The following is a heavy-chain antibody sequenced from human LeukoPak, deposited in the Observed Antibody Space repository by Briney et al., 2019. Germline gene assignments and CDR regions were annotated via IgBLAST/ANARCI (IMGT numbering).Heavy chain of an antibody. V-gene: IGHV3-23*01. CDR1: GFIFSTYG. D-gene: IGHD3-22*01. J-gene: IGHJ4*02. Sequence: GGSLRLSCAASGFIFSTYGMSWVRQAPGKGLEWVSAIRGSRDSTYYADSVKGRFTISRDNSKNTLYLQMNSLRAEDTAVYYCAKGSTTSSGHYDSWGQGTLVTVSS. CDR2: IRGSRDST. CDR3: AKGSTTSSGHYDS.